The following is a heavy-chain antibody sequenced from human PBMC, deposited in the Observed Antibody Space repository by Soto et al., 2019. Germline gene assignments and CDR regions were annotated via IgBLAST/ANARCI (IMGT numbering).Heavy chain of an antibody. CDR3: ARVGIGIYYYAGMDV. J-gene: IGHJ6*02. V-gene: IGHV1-18*01. Sequence: QVQLVQSGVEVKKPGASVKVSCKTSGYTFTSYGISWVRQAPGQGLEWMRWISGYNGNINYAQKVQGRVSMTTDTSTSTAYMELRSLRSDDSAVYYCARVGIGIYYYAGMDVWGQGTTVTVSS. CDR1: GYTFTSYG. CDR2: ISGYNGNI. D-gene: IGHD2-21*01.